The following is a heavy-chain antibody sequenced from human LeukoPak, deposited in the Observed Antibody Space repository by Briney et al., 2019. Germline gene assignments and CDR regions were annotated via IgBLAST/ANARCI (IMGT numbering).Heavy chain of an antibody. J-gene: IGHJ5*02. V-gene: IGHV1-46*01. Sequence: RASVKVSCKASGYTFTSYYMHWVRQAPGQGLEWMGIINPSGGSTSYAQKFQGRVTMTRDMSTSTDYMELSSLRSKDTAVYYCARDNSVEDTAWWFDPWGQGTLVTVSS. CDR2: INPSGGST. CDR1: GYTFTSYY. CDR3: ARDNSVEDTAWWFDP. D-gene: IGHD4-23*01.